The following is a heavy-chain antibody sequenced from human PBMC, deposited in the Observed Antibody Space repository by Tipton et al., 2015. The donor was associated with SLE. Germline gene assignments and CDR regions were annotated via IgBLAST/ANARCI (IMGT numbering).Heavy chain of an antibody. CDR1: DGPFTIFY. D-gene: IGHD3-22*01. J-gene: IGHJ4*02. Sequence: TLSLPCTVSDGPFTIFYWNWIRQAPGKGLEWIGDIYTTGRTKYNPSLGSRVTMSVDTSKNEFSLKLTSVTGADTAVYYCARGNFYDTYGNWGQGTLVPVSS. CDR3: ARGNFYDTYGN. V-gene: IGHV4-4*08. CDR2: IYTTGRT.